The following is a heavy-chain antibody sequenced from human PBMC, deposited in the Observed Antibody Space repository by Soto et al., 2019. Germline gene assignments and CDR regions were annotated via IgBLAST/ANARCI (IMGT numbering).Heavy chain of an antibody. CDR2: IYYSGST. D-gene: IGHD1-26*01. CDR1: GGSISSGGYY. Sequence: QVQLQESGPGLVKPSQTLSLTCTVSGGSISSGGYYWSWIRQHPGKGLEWIGYIYYSGSTYYNPSLKRRVTLSVATPKHQFSLKLSSVTAADTAVYYCAREGLRYGGSHWGQGTLVTVSS. CDR3: AREGLRYGGSH. V-gene: IGHV4-31*03. J-gene: IGHJ4*02.